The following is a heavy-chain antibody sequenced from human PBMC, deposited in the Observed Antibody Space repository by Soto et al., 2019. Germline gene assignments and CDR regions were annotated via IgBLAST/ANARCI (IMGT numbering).Heavy chain of an antibody. D-gene: IGHD3-3*01. J-gene: IGHJ5*02. V-gene: IGHV3-21*01. CDR2: ISSSSSYI. CDR3: ARMGEDYDFWSRHSAAPFDP. Sequence: GGSLRLSCAASGFTFSSDSMNWVRQAPGKGLEWVSSISSSSSYIYYADSVKGRFTISRDNAKNSLYLQMNSLRAEDTAVYYCARMGEDYDFWSRHSAAPFDPWGQGTLGTVSS. CDR1: GFTFSSDS.